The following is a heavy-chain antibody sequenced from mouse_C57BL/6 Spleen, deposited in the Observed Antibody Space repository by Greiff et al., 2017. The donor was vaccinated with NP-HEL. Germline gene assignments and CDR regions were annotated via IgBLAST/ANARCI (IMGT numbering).Heavy chain of an antibody. V-gene: IGHV1-15*01. CDR3: TRRNYGSSYYYAMDY. J-gene: IGHJ4*01. D-gene: IGHD1-1*01. CDR2: IDPETGGT. CDR1: GYTFTDYE. Sequence: QVQLQQSGAELVRPGASVTLSCKASGYTFTDYEMHWVKQTPVHGLEWIGAIDPETGGTAYNQKFKGKAILTADKSSSTAHMELRSLTSEDSAVYYCTRRNYGSSYYYAMDYWGQGTSVTVSS.